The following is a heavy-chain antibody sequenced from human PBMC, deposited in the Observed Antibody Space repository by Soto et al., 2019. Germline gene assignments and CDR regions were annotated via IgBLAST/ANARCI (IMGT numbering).Heavy chain of an antibody. CDR3: ARDEDSSGWYYFDY. CDR1: GFTFSSYW. CDR2: INRDGSTT. Sequence: EVQLVESGGGLVQPGGSLRLSCAASGFTFSSYWMHWVRQAPWKGLMWVSRINRDGSTTSYADSVNGRLTISRDNANNPLYLQVTRLRAEDTAVYYCARDEDSSGWYYFDYWGQGTLVTVSS. J-gene: IGHJ4*02. V-gene: IGHV3-74*01. D-gene: IGHD6-19*01.